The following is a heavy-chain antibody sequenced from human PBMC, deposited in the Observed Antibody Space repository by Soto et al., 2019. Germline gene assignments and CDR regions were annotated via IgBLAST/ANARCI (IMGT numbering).Heavy chain of an antibody. Sequence: TGGSLRPSCAPFGLTFSSYAMSWVRQAPGKGLEWVSAISGSGGSTYYADSVKGRFTISRDNSKNTLYLQMNSLRAEDTAVYYCASSGVTTLGTFDYWGQGTLVTVSS. CDR2: ISGSGGST. D-gene: IGHD4-17*01. V-gene: IGHV3-23*01. CDR1: GLTFSSYA. J-gene: IGHJ4*02. CDR3: ASSGVTTLGTFDY.